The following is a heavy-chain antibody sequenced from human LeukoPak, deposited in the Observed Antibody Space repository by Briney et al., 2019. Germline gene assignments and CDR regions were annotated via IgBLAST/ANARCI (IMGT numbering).Heavy chain of an antibody. CDR3: AKSKEGRYCSSSSCHEFDY. V-gene: IGHV3-30*18. J-gene: IGHJ4*02. D-gene: IGHD2-2*01. CDR2: ISYDGSDK. Sequence: PGRSLRLSCAASGFTFSSFGMHWVRQAPGKGLEWVAFISYDGSDKYNGDSVKGRFTISRDNSKNTLYLQMNSLRAEDTAVYYCAKSKEGRYCSSSSCHEFDYWGQGTVVTVSS. CDR1: GFTFSSFG.